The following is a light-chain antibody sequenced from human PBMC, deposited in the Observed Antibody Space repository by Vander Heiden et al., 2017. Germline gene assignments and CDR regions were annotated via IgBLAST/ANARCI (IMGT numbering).Light chain of an antibody. CDR1: QSLLHSNGYNY. Sequence: DIVMTQSPLSLPVTPGEPASISCRSSQSLLHSNGYNYLDWYLQKPGQSPQLLIYLGSNRASGVPDRFSGSGSGTDFTLKISRVEAEDVGVYYCMRALQTLFTFGHGTKVDIK. CDR3: MRALQTLFT. CDR2: LGS. V-gene: IGKV2-28*01. J-gene: IGKJ3*01.